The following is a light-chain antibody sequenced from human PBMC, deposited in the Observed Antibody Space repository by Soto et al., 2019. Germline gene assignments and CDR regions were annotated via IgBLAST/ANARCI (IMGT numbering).Light chain of an antibody. J-gene: IGKJ2*01. CDR2: DKS. CDR1: QSIGSF. Sequence: EIVLTQSPATLSLSPGERATLSCRASQSIGSFLAWYQQKPGQAPRLLIYDKSNRATGIPARFSGSGSETDFTLTISSLEPEDSAVYYCQQHSDWPTFGQGTKVEIK. V-gene: IGKV3-11*01. CDR3: QQHSDWPT.